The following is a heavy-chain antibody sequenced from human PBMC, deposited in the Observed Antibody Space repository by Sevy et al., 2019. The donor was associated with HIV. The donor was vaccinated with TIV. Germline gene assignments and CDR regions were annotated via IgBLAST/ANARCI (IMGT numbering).Heavy chain of an antibody. V-gene: IGHV1-8*03. CDR3: ATAECSSTSCYGSEYYYGMDV. CDR2: MNPNSGST. Sequence: ASVKVSCKASGYTFTSYDINWVRQATGQGLEWMGWMNPNSGSTGYAQKFQGRVTITRNTSISTAYMELSSLRSEDTAVYYCATAECSSTSCYGSEYYYGMDVWGQGTTVTVSS. D-gene: IGHD2-2*01. J-gene: IGHJ6*02. CDR1: GYTFTSYD.